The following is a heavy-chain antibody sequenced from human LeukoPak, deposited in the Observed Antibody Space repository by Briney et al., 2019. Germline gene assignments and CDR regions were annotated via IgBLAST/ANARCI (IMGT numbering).Heavy chain of an antibody. CDR2: ISYDGSNK. J-gene: IGHJ4*02. Sequence: PGGSLRLSCAASGFTFSSYAMHWVRQAPGKGLEWVAVISYDGSNKYYADSVKGRFTISRDNSKNTLYLQRNSLRAEDTAVYYCARDGDPTGYFDYWGQGTLVTVSS. CDR3: ARDGDPTGYFDY. V-gene: IGHV3-30-3*01. D-gene: IGHD4-17*01. CDR1: GFTFSSYA.